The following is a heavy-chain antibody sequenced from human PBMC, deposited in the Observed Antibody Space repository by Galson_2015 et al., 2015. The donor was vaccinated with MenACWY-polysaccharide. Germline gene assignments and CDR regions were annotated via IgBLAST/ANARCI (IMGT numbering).Heavy chain of an antibody. J-gene: IGHJ5*01. CDR1: GFTFTTYT. CDR2: VSNDGSNK. V-gene: IGHV3-30-3*01. D-gene: IGHD3-10*01. Sequence: SLRLSCAASGFTFTTYTMHWVRQAPGKGLEWVAVVSNDGSNKYYADSVKGRFTISRDNSKNTLYLQMNSLRAEDTAVYYCARGGSTDYYGSGTYYKFDSWGQGALDTVSS. CDR3: ARGGSTDYYGSGTYYKFDS.